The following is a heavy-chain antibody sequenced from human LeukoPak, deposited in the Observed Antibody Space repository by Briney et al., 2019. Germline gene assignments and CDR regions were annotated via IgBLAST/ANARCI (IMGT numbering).Heavy chain of an antibody. J-gene: IGHJ6*03. Sequence: GGSLRLSCAASGFTFSSYSMNWVRQAPGKGLEWVSSISSSSSYIYYADSVKGRFTISRDNAKNSLYLQMNSLRAEDTAVYYCARDFPSLLRYYYYYMDVWGKGTTVTVSS. CDR1: GFTFSSYS. D-gene: IGHD2-21*01. CDR2: ISSSSSYI. V-gene: IGHV3-21*01. CDR3: ARDFPSLLRYYYYYMDV.